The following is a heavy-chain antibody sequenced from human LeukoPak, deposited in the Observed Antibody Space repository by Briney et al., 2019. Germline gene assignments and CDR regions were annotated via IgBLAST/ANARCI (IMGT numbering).Heavy chain of an antibody. V-gene: IGHV3-30*18. J-gene: IGHJ4*02. D-gene: IGHD1-1*01. CDR2: ISYDGSNK. Sequence: SGGSLRLSCAASGFTFSSYGMHWVRQAPGKGLEWVAVISYDGSNKYYADSVKGRFTISRDNSKNTLYQQMNSLRAEDTAVYYSAKDRNLEGFGYWGQGTLVTVSS. CDR1: GFTFSSYG. CDR3: AKDRNLEGFGY.